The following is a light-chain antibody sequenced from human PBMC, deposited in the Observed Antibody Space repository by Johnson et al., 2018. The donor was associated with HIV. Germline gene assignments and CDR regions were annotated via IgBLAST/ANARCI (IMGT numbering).Light chain of an antibody. V-gene: IGLV1-51*02. Sequence: QSVLTQPPSVSAAAGQKVTISCSGSSSNIESNSVSWYQQFPGTAPKVLIYENNKRPSGIPDRFSGSKSGTSATLGITGLQTGDEADYYCGTWDTGLSAPYVFGTGTKVTVL. CDR1: SSNIESNS. CDR3: GTWDTGLSAPYV. J-gene: IGLJ1*01. CDR2: ENN.